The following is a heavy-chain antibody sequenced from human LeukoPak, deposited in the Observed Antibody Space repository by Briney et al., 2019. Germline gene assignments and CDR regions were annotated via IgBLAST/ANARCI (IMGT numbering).Heavy chain of an antibody. J-gene: IGHJ5*02. CDR2: MNPNSGNT. D-gene: IGHD1-14*01. CDR1: GYTFTGHD. CDR3: VREPITTPTAFDP. Sequence: ASVKVSCKASGYTFTGHDINWVRQAPGQGLEWMGWMNPNSGNTGYAQKFQGRVTMTRDTSINTAYMELSSLTSEDTAIYYCVREPITTPTAFDPWGQGTLVTVSS. V-gene: IGHV1-8*01.